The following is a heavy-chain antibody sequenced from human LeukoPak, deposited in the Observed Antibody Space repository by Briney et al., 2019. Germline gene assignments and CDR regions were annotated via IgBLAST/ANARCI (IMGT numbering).Heavy chain of an antibody. Sequence: SETLSLTCTVSGGSISSSSYYWGWIRQPPGKGLEWIGSVYYSGSTYYNPSLKSRVTISVDTSKNQFSLKLSSVTAADTAVYFCASLRFLDWLYAFDTWGQGTMVTVSS. CDR3: ASLRFLDWLYAFDT. V-gene: IGHV4-39*07. CDR1: GGSISSSSYY. J-gene: IGHJ3*02. D-gene: IGHD3-3*01. CDR2: VYYSGST.